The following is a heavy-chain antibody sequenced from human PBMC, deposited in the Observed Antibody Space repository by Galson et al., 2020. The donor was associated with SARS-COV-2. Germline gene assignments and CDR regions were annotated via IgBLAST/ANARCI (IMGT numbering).Heavy chain of an antibody. J-gene: IGHJ6*02. CDR3: ARGWFGLGSFYGLDV. CDR1: AGSFSGYY. D-gene: IGHD3-10*01. CDR2: IHHSEST. Sequence: SQTLSPTCAVSAGSFSGYYSSWIRQPPGNVLEWIGEIHHSESTNFNPSLNSRVTISGGTSKNQISLKLRSVTAADTAVYYCARGWFGLGSFYGLDVWGQGTTVTVSS. V-gene: IGHV4-34*01.